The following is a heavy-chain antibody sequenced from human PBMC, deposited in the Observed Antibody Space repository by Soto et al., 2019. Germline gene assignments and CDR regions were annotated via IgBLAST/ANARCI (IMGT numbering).Heavy chain of an antibody. CDR2: INQDGGGT. J-gene: IGHJ4*02. CDR3: ARYFRGSGRYFFDY. D-gene: IGHD6-19*01. CDR1: GFTFISSF. V-gene: IGHV3-7*03. Sequence: GGSLRLSCVASGFTFISSFMGWVRQAPGKGLEWVANINQDGGGTYYVDSVEGRFTISRDNAKDSLYLQMNSLRGEDTAVYYCARYFRGSGRYFFDYWGQGTLVTVSS.